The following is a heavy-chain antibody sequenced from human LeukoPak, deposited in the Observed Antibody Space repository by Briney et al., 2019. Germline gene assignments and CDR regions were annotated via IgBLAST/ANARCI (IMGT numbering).Heavy chain of an antibody. CDR3: ARVLLVQQLVLVTPLDY. J-gene: IGHJ4*02. CDR1: GFAFSSYW. V-gene: IGHV3-7*01. Sequence: GGSLRLSCAASGFAFSSYWMSWVRQAPGKGLEWVANIKQDGSEKYYVDSVKGRFTISRDNAKNSLYLQMNSLRAEDTAVYYCARVLLVQQLVLVTPLDYWGQGTLVTVSS. CDR2: IKQDGSEK. D-gene: IGHD6-13*01.